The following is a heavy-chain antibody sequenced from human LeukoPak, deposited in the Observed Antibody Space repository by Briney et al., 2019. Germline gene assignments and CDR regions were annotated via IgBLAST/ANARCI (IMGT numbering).Heavy chain of an antibody. J-gene: IGHJ4*02. D-gene: IGHD3-3*01. V-gene: IGHV4-4*07. CDR3: ARVDFWSGYFDY. CDR2: IYTRGST. Sequence: SXIXXXXGXXXXXXGRIYTRGSTKYNPSLKSRVTMSVDTSKKQFALKLGSVTAADTAVYYCARVDFWSGYFDYWGQGTLVTVSS.